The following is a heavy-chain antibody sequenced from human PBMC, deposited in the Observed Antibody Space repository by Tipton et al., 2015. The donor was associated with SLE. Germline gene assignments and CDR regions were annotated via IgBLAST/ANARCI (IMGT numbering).Heavy chain of an antibody. CDR3: ARRNPYSSSSAIDY. CDR2: INHRGST. Sequence: TLSLTCAVYGGSFSGYHWSWIRQPPGKGLEWIGEINHRGSTNYNPSLKSRVTISVDTSKNQFSLKLSSVTAADTAVYYCARRNPYSSSSAIDYWGQGTLVTVSS. D-gene: IGHD6-6*01. V-gene: IGHV4-34*01. J-gene: IGHJ4*02. CDR1: GGSFSGYH.